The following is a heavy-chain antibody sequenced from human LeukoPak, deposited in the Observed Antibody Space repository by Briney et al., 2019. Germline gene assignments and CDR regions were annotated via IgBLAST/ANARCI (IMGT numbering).Heavy chain of an antibody. CDR2: IIPIFGIA. J-gene: IGHJ6*02. Sequence: ASVKVSCKASGGTFSSYAINWVRQAPGQGLEWMGRIIPIFGIANYAQKFQGRVTITADKSTSTAYMELSSLRSEDTAVYYCARDRRGPEGHYYGMDVWGQGTTVTVSS. V-gene: IGHV1-69*04. CDR1: GGTFSSYA. CDR3: ARDRRGPEGHYYGMDV.